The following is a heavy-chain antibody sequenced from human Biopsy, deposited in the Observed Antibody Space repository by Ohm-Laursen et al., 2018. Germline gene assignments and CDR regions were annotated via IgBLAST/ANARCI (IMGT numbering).Heavy chain of an antibody. CDR1: GGSISSDY. CDR3: ARATNSTGWPYYYFYGMDV. J-gene: IGHJ6*02. Sequence: VTLSLTWTVSGGSISSDYWRWIRQTPGQGLEWIRYIYYSGGTNYTPSLKSRVTIAVYTTKNQFSLRLNSVAAADTAVYYCARATNSTGWPYYYFYGMDVWGQGTTVTVSS. V-gene: IGHV4-59*01. CDR2: IYYSGGT. D-gene: IGHD2/OR15-2a*01.